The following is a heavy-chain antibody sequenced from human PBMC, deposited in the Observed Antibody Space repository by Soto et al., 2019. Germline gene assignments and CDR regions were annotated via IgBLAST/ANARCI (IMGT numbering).Heavy chain of an antibody. CDR3: ASVQSSSGLYVPDY. CDR1: GFAFSSYE. Sequence: EVQLVESGGGLVQPGGSLRLSCAASGFAFSSYEMNWVRQAPGKGLEWVSYISSSGSTIYYADSVKDRFTISTDNAKNSLYLQMNSLRAEDTAVYYCASVQSSSGLYVPDYWGQGTLVTVSS. J-gene: IGHJ4*02. V-gene: IGHV3-48*03. D-gene: IGHD6-19*01. CDR2: ISSSGSTI.